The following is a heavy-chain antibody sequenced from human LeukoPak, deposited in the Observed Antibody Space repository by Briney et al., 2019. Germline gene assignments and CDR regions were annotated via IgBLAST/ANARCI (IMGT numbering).Heavy chain of an antibody. D-gene: IGHD3-22*01. CDR2: ISGSGGST. CDR3: AKGIYDSSGYPSDY. J-gene: IGHJ4*02. CDR1: GFTFSSYA. V-gene: IGHV3-23*01. Sequence: PGGSLRLSCAASGFTFSSYAMSWVRQAPGKGLEWVSAISGSGGSTYYADFVKGRFTISRDNSKNTLYLQMNSLRAEDTAVYYCAKGIYDSSGYPSDYWGQGTLVTVSS.